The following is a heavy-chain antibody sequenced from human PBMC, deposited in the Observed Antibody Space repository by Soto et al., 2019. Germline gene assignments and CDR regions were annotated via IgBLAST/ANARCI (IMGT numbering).Heavy chain of an antibody. Sequence: LSLTCTVSGGSISSGGYYWSWIRQHPGKGLEWIGYIYYSGSTYYNPSLKSRVTISVDTSKNQFSLNLSSVTAADTAVYYCARAGHSSSSEGANWFDPWGQGTLVTVS. CDR2: IYYSGST. J-gene: IGHJ5*02. CDR1: GGSISSGGYY. CDR3: ARAGHSSSSEGANWFDP. V-gene: IGHV4-31*03. D-gene: IGHD6-6*01.